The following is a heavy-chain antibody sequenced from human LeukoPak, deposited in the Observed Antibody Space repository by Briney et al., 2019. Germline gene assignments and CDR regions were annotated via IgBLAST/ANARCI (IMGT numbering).Heavy chain of an antibody. D-gene: IGHD3-9*01. V-gene: IGHV4-34*01. CDR1: GGSFSGYY. CDR2: INHSGST. Sequence: SETLSLTCAVYGGSFSGYYWSWIRQPPGKGLEWIGEINHSGSTNYNPSLKSRVTISVDTSKNQFSLKLSSVTAADTAVYYCARAAHYDILTGYYPYYFDYWGQGTLVTVSS. CDR3: ARAAHYDILTGYYPYYFDY. J-gene: IGHJ4*02.